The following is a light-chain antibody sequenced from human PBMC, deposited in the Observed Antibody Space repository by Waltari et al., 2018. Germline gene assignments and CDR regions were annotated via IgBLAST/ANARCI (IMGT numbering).Light chain of an antibody. CDR1: SSDVGGYNS. V-gene: IGLV2-8*01. CDR3: SSYAGSNNHVV. CDR2: EVS. Sequence: QSALTQPPSASGSPGQSVTISCTGTSSDVGGYNSVPLYPQHPGKAPKLMIYEVSKRPSGVPDRFSGSKSGNTASLTVSGLQAEDEADYYCSSYAGSNNHVVFGGGTKLTVL. J-gene: IGLJ2*01.